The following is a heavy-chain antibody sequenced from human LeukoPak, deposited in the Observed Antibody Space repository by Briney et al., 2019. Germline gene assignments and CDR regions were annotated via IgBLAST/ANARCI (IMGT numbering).Heavy chain of an antibody. CDR1: GFTFSNYA. CDR3: ARDLDVVVGPAHYDALDL. D-gene: IGHD2-15*01. J-gene: IGHJ3*01. Sequence: GGSLRLSCVATGFTFSNYAMSWVRQAPGKGLEWVSSISSSGSAIFYADSVRGRFTISRDNAKNSLFLQMNSLRAEDTAVYYCARDLDVVVGPAHYDALDLWGQGTTVTVS. CDR2: ISSSGSAI. V-gene: IGHV3-11*04.